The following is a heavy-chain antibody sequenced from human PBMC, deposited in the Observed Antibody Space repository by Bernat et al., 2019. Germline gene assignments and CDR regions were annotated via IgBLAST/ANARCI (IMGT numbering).Heavy chain of an antibody. CDR2: MKQDGSLK. J-gene: IGHJ3*01. D-gene: IGHD2-15*01. CDR1: GFTFSNYW. Sequence: EVQLVESGGGLVQPGGSLRLSCSASGFTFSNYWMNWVRPAPGKGLEWVANMKQDGSLKQYVDSVEGRFTISRDNAKNSLYLQMNSLRVEDTAVYYCARDGGYCSGGSCYDAIDVWGQGTMVTVSS. V-gene: IGHV3-7*03. CDR3: ARDGGYCSGGSCYDAIDV.